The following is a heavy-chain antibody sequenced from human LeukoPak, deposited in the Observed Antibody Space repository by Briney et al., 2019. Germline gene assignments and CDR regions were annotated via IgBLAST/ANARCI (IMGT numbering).Heavy chain of an antibody. CDR3: ARESTGWFDP. CDR2: INHSGST. CDR1: GGSFSGYY. V-gene: IGHV4-34*01. Sequence: SETLSLACAVYGGSFSGYYWSWIRQPPGKGLEWIGEINHSGSTNYNPSLKSRVTISVDTSKNQFSLKLSPVTAADTAVYYCARESTGWFDPWGQGTLVTVSS. J-gene: IGHJ5*02.